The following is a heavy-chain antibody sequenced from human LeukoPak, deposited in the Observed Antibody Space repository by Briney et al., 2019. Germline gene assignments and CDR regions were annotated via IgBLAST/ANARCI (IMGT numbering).Heavy chain of an antibody. V-gene: IGHV3-7*01. J-gene: IGHJ4*02. CDR2: INQDGSMQ. Sequence: PGGSLRLSCAASGFPFSDYWMDWVRQAPGKGMEWVANINQDGSMQYYADSVRGRFIISRNNAKNSLYLQMYSLRAEDTAIYFCSRSLDYLGQGALVTVSS. CDR1: GFPFSDYW. CDR3: SRSLDY.